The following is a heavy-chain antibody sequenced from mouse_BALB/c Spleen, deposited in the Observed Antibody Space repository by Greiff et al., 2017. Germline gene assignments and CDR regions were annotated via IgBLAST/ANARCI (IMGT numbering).Heavy chain of an antibody. V-gene: IGHV1-12*01. D-gene: IGHD1-1*02. Sequence: QVQLQQPGAELVKPGASVKMSCKASGYTFTSYNMHWVKQTPGQGLEWIGAIYPGNGDTSYNQKFKGKATLTADKSSSTAYMQLSRLTSEDSAVYYCARRGNGPYYFDYWGQGTTLTVSS. J-gene: IGHJ2*01. CDR3: ARRGNGPYYFDY. CDR1: GYTFTSYN. CDR2: IYPGNGDT.